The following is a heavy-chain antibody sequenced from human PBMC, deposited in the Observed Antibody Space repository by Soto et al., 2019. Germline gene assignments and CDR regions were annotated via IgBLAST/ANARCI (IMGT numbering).Heavy chain of an antibody. CDR1: GFTFSDFA. Sequence: QVQLVESGGGVVQPGRSLRLSCAASGFTFSDFAIHWVRQAPGKGLEWVAVILGDGDHKYYEDSERGRFIMSRNTSQSPLYLEMNSMRADSTAVYVLARDVVAATGHTGGGVDVWGQGTTVIVSS. CDR3: ARDVVAATGHTGGGVDV. J-gene: IGHJ6*02. V-gene: IGHV3-30-3*01. CDR2: ILGDGDHK. D-gene: IGHD2-15*01.